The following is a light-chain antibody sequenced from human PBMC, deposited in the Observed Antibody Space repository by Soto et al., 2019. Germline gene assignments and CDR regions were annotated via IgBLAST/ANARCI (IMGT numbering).Light chain of an antibody. CDR2: DAS. CDR3: EQYNNYSPGA. V-gene: IGKV1-5*01. Sequence: DIQMTQSPSTLSASVGDRVTITCRASQSITSWLAWYQQKPGKAPKLLIYDASSLESGVPSRFSGSESGTEFTLTISSLQPDDFATYYCEQYNNYSPGAFGQGTKVEIK. CDR1: QSITSW. J-gene: IGKJ1*01.